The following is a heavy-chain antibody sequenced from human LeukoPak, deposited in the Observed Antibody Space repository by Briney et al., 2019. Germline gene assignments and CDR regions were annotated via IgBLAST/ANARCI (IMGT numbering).Heavy chain of an antibody. CDR2: IKSKGDGGTT. CDR1: GFIFSNAW. J-gene: IGHJ6*02. CDR3: SSPRDFGSASYYYGMDV. D-gene: IGHD3-3*01. V-gene: IGHV3-15*01. Sequence: GGSLRLSCAASGFIFSNAWMSWFRQAPGKGLEWVGRIKSKGDGGTTDYAAPVKGRFTISRDDSKNMLYVQMNSLTAEDTAVYFCSSPRDFGSASYYYGMDVWGQGTTVTVSS.